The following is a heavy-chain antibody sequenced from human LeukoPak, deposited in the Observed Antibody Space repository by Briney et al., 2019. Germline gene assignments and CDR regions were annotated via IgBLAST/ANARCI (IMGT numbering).Heavy chain of an antibody. CDR1: GFTFSTYG. CDR2: ISASGGST. D-gene: IGHD1-26*01. V-gene: IGHV3-23*01. CDR3: TKGGVGAPSGAFDI. J-gene: IGHJ3*02. Sequence: PGGSLRLSCAASGFTFSTYGMSWVLQAPGKGLEWVSSISASGGSTYYAASVKGRFTISRDNSKDTLYLQMNSLRAEDTAKYYCTKGGVGAPSGAFDIWGQGTMVTVSS.